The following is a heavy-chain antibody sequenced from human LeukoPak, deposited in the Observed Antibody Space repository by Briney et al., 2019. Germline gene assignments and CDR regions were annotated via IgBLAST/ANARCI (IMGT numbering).Heavy chain of an antibody. CDR3: VKGAYDYIEIAYFDY. Sequence: GGSLRLSCAASGFTLNKYAMNWVRQAPGKGLEWVSVLIGSSGSTDYADSVKGRLTISRDTSKNTLYLEMNSLRAEDTAIYYCVKGAYDYIEIAYFDYWGQGTRVTVSS. D-gene: IGHD5-12*01. CDR1: GFTLNKYA. V-gene: IGHV3-23*01. CDR2: LIGSSGST. J-gene: IGHJ4*02.